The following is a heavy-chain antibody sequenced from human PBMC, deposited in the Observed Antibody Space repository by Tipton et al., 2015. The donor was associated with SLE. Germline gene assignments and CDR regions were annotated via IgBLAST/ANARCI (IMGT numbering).Heavy chain of an antibody. J-gene: IGHJ4*02. CDR1: GFTFSHYA. Sequence: SLRLSCAASGFTFSHYAMSWVRQAPGKGLEWVSFIYSAGNTYYADSVKGRFTISRDNSKSTLYLQMSSLRAEDTAVYYCANSYDFWSPPLDYWGLGTLVTVSS. CDR2: IYSAGNT. V-gene: IGHV3-23*03. CDR3: ANSYDFWSPPLDY. D-gene: IGHD3-3*01.